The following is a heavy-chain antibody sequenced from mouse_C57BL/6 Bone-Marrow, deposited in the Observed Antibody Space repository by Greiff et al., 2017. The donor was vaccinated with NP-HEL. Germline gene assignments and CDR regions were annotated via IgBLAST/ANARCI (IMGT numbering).Heavy chain of an antibody. Sequence: VQLQQSGPELVKPGASVKISCKASGYTFTDYYMNWVKQSHGKSLEWIGDINPNNGGTSYNQKFKGKATLTVDKSSSTAYMELRSLTSEDSAVYYCARGGRLLRYFDYWGQGTTLTVSS. CDR3: ARGGRLLRYFDY. D-gene: IGHD2-3*01. CDR2: INPNNGGT. V-gene: IGHV1-26*01. CDR1: GYTFTDYY. J-gene: IGHJ2*01.